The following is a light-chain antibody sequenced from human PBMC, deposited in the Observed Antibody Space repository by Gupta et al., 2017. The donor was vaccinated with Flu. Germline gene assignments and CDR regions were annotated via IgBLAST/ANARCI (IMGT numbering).Light chain of an antibody. CDR3: QVRDSSSDQTV. CDR2: DDS. Sequence: SYVLTQPPSVSVAPGQTAKITCGENNIGSKSVHWFQQKSGQAPVLVVYDDSDRPSGIPERISGSNSGNTATVTISRVEAGDEADYYCQVRDSSSDQTVFGGGTKLTVL. CDR1: NIGSKS. V-gene: IGLV3-21*02. J-gene: IGLJ2*01.